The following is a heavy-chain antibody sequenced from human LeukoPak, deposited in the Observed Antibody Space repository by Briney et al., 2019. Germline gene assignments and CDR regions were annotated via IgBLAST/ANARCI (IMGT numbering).Heavy chain of an antibody. Sequence: GSLRLSCAASGFTFSSYWMSWVRQAPGKGLEWVANIKQDGSEKYYVDSVKGRFTISRDNAKNSLYLQMNSLRAEDTAVYYCARRAGAYSHPYDYWGQGTLVTVSS. CDR2: IKQDGSEK. J-gene: IGHJ4*02. D-gene: IGHD4/OR15-4a*01. V-gene: IGHV3-7*03. CDR3: ARRAGAYSHPYDY. CDR1: GFTFSSYW.